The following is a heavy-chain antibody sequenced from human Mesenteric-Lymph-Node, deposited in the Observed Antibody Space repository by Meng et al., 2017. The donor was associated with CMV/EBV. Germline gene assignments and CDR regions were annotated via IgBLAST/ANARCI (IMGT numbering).Heavy chain of an antibody. V-gene: IGHV4-39*02. CDR2: VHHSGNT. CDR1: GGSISSGGYY. Sequence: SETLSLTCTVSGGSISSGGYYWSWIRQPPGKGLEWVGSVHHSGNTYYNPSLSSRVAMSVDTSKNHFSLRLSSVTAADTAVYYCARGPFWSGHQPHYFDYWGQGTLVTVSS. J-gene: IGHJ4*02. CDR3: ARGPFWSGHQPHYFDY. D-gene: IGHD3-3*01.